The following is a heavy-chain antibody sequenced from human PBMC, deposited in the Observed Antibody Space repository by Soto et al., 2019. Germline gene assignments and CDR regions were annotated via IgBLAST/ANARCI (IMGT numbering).Heavy chain of an antibody. V-gene: IGHV3-30*18. D-gene: IGHD5-12*01. J-gene: IGHJ4*02. Sequence: GGSLRLSCAASGFTFSSYGMHWVRQAPGKGLEWVAVISYDGSNKYYADSVKGRFTISRDNSKNTLYLQMNSLRAEDTTVYYCANGRWLQVDYWGQGTLVTVSS. CDR2: ISYDGSNK. CDR1: GFTFSSYG. CDR3: ANGRWLQVDY.